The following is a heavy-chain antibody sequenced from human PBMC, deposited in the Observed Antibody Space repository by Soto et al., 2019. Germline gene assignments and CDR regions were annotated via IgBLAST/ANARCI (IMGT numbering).Heavy chain of an antibody. CDR2: ISSSSYI. J-gene: IGHJ6*03. V-gene: IGHV3-21*01. CDR3: ARVLYYCSSTSCYGWNYYYYMDV. D-gene: IGHD2-2*01. Sequence: PGGSLRLSCAASGFTFSSYSMNWVRQAPGKGLEWVSSISSSSYIYYADSVKGRFTISRDNAKNSLYLQMNSLRAEDTAVYYCARVLYYCSSTSCYGWNYYYYMDVWGKGTTVTVSS. CDR1: GFTFSSYS.